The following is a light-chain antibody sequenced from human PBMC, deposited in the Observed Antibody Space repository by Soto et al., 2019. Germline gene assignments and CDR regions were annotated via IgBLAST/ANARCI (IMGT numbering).Light chain of an antibody. CDR3: AAWDDSLTGPV. J-gene: IGLJ1*01. V-gene: IGLV1-44*01. CDR2: NSN. CDR1: RSDIGSXF. Sequence: QSALSQPASASGTPGQTVIIACSGSRSDIGSXFVNGYQHLPGTPPKLLIYNSNQRPSGVPDRFSGSKSGTSASLAISGLQSENEADYYCAAWDDSLTGPVFGTGTRSPS.